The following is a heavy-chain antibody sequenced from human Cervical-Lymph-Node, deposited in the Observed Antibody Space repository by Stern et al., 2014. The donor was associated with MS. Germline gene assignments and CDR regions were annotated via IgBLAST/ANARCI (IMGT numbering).Heavy chain of an antibody. CDR2: ISSSSSTI. CDR1: GFTLSSYS. D-gene: IGHD6-13*01. V-gene: IGHV3-48*01. J-gene: IGHJ6*02. CDR3: ARNDYSSSRVGLYYGMDV. Sequence: EVQLVESGGGLVQPGGSLRLSCAVSGFTLSSYSMYWVRQGPGKGLERGSYISSSSSTIYYADSVTGRLIISRDNAKNSLYLQMNSLRAEDTAVYYCARNDYSSSRVGLYYGMDVWGQGTTVTVSS.